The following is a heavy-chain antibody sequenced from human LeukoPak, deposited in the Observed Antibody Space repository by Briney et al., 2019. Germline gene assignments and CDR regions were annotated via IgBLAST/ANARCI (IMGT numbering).Heavy chain of an antibody. D-gene: IGHD3-22*01. Sequence: ASVKVSCKASGYTFTSYDINWVRQATGQGLEWMGWMNPNSGNTGYAQKFQGSVTMTRNTSISTAYMELSSLRSEDTAVYYCARGFPDDSSGYYHPFDYWGQGTLVTVSS. V-gene: IGHV1-8*01. CDR1: GYTFTSYD. CDR3: ARGFPDDSSGYYHPFDY. J-gene: IGHJ4*02. CDR2: MNPNSGNT.